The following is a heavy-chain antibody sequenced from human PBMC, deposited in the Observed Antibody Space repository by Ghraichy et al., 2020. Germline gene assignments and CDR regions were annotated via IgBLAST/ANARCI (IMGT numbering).Heavy chain of an antibody. Sequence: SETLSLTCTVSGDSISSYYWSWIRQPPGKGLEWIGYIYYSGSTNYNPSLKSRVTISVDTSKNQFSLKLSSVTAADTAVYYCARDGGYYYGMDVWGQGTTVTVSS. CDR2: IYYSGST. J-gene: IGHJ6*02. CDR1: GDSISSYY. D-gene: IGHD2-15*01. CDR3: ARDGGYYYGMDV. V-gene: IGHV4-59*01.